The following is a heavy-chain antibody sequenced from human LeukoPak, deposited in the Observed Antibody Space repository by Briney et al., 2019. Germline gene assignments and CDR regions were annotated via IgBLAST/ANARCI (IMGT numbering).Heavy chain of an antibody. CDR1: GYTFTSYA. CDR3: ARDSYSSSSVDY. Sequence: SVKVSCKASGYTFTSYAMNWVRQAPGQGLEWMGGIIPIFGTANYVQKFQGRVTITADESTSTAYMELSSLRSEDTAVYYCARDSYSSSSVDYWGQGTLVTVSS. CDR2: IIPIFGTA. J-gene: IGHJ4*02. D-gene: IGHD6-6*01. V-gene: IGHV1-69*13.